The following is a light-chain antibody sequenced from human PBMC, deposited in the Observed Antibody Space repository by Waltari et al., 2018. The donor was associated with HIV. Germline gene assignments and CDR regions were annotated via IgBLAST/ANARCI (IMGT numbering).Light chain of an antibody. CDR3: QQADFYPVT. V-gene: IGKV1-9*01. CDR1: QAINNY. CDR2: LAS. Sequence: DVQLTQSPSFLSASVGDRVPITCRASQAINNYFAWYQQKPGKAPKLLINLASALQSGVPSRFSGSGSVTEFTLTIRGLQPEDLATYYCQQADFYPVTFGGGTRVEIK. J-gene: IGKJ4*01.